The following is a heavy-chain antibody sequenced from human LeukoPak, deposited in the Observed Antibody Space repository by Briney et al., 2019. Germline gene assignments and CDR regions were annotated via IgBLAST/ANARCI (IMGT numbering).Heavy chain of an antibody. CDR3: ARKAREDIVVIPAAPRGNWFGP. V-gene: IGHV1-18*01. CDR2: ISAYNGNT. Sequence: SVKVSCKASGYTFPSYSISWVRQAPGQGLEWLGWISAYNGNTNYAQKFQGRVTMTTDTSTSTAYMELRSLRSDDTAVYYCARKAREDIVVIPAAPRGNWFGPWGQGTL. CDR1: GYTFPSYS. D-gene: IGHD2-2*01. J-gene: IGHJ5*01.